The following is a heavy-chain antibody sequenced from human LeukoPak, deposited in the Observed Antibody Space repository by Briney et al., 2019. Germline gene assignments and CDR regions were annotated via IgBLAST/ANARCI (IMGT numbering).Heavy chain of an antibody. CDR2: ISSSGSTI. V-gene: IGHV3-11*04. Sequence: GGSLRLSCAASGFTFSDYYMSWIRQAPGEGLEWVSYISSSGSTIYYADSAKGRFTISRDNAKNSLYLQMNSLRAEDTAVYYCARTDYDFWSGYYYGYFDYWGQGTLVTVSS. CDR1: GFTFSDYY. D-gene: IGHD3-3*01. CDR3: ARTDYDFWSGYYYGYFDY. J-gene: IGHJ4*02.